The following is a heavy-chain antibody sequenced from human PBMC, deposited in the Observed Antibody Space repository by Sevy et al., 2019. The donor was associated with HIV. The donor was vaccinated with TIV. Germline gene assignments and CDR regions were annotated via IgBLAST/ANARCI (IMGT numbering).Heavy chain of an antibody. J-gene: IGHJ3*01. CDR1: GFIFSNYA. V-gene: IGHV3-30-3*01. CDR3: ARENYYDSTSLGSFDV. D-gene: IGHD3-22*01. CDR2: ISAVGGVK. Sequence: GGSLRLSCAASGFIFSNYAMTWVRQAPGRGLEWVAIISAVGGVKYYADSVKGRFTISRDNSDNTLSLQMNSLRTEESALYYCARENYYDSTSLGSFDVWGQGKMVTVSS.